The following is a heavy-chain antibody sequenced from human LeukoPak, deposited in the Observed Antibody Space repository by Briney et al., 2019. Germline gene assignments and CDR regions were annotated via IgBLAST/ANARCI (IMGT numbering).Heavy chain of an antibody. J-gene: IGHJ4*02. CDR3: ARAYDSSGYNGY. CDR2: MNPNSGNT. Sequence: GASVKVSCKASGYTFTSYDINWVRQATGQGLEWMGWMNPNSGNTGYAQKFQGRVTMTRNTSISTAYMELSSLRSEDTAVYYCARAYDSSGYNGYWGQGPLVTVSS. D-gene: IGHD3-22*01. CDR1: GYTFTSYD. V-gene: IGHV1-8*01.